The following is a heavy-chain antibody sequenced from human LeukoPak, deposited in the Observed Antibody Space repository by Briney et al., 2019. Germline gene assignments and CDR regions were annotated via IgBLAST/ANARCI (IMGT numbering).Heavy chain of an antibody. CDR1: GFTVSSYA. Sequence: PGGSLRLSCAASGFTVSSYAMSWVRQAPGKGLEWVSAISGSSGSGTTYYADSVKGRFTISRDNSKNTLYLQMNSLRAEDTAVYYCAKGGSHSSYYFDYWGQGTLVTVSS. CDR3: AKGGSHSSYYFDY. D-gene: IGHD1-26*01. CDR2: ISGSSGSGTT. J-gene: IGHJ4*02. V-gene: IGHV3-23*01.